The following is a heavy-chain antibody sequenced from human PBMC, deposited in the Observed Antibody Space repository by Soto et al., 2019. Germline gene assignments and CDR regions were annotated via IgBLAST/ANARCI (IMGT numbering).Heavy chain of an antibody. Sequence: QVQLVQSGAEVKKPGSSVKVSCKASGGTFSSYAISWVRQAPGQGLEWMGGIIPIFGTANYAQKFQGRVTITADESTSTAYMELSSLRSEDTAVYYCARTYYYDSSAGGGHAFDIWGQGTMVTVSS. CDR2: IIPIFGTA. CDR3: ARTYYYDSSAGGGHAFDI. CDR1: GGTFSSYA. V-gene: IGHV1-69*01. D-gene: IGHD3-22*01. J-gene: IGHJ3*02.